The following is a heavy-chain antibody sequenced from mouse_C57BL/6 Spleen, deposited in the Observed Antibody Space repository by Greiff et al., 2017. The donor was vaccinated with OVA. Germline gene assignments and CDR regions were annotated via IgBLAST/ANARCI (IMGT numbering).Heavy chain of an antibody. CDR2: IYPGDGDT. D-gene: IGHD2-4*01. CDR1: GYAFSSYW. CDR3: ARDPSLIYYDYDY. V-gene: IGHV1-80*01. Sequence: VQLQQSGAELVKPGASVKISCKASGYAFSSYWMNWVKQRPGKGLEWIGQIYPGDGDTNYNGKFKGKATLTADKSSSTAYMQLSSLTSEDSAVYFCARDPSLIYYDYDYWGQGTLVTVSA. J-gene: IGHJ3*01.